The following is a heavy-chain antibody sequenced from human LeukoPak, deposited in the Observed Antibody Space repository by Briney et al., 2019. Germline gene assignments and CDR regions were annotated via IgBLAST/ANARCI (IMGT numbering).Heavy chain of an antibody. V-gene: IGHV4-31*03. Sequence: PSETLSLTCTVSGGSISSGGYYWSWIRQHPGKGLEWIGYIYYSGSTYYNPSLKSRVTISVDTSKNQFSLKLSSVTAADTAVYYCARWYYDFWSGYYTGFDYWGQGTLVTVSS. CDR1: GGSISSGGYY. J-gene: IGHJ4*02. CDR2: IYYSGST. D-gene: IGHD3-3*01. CDR3: ARWYYDFWSGYYTGFDY.